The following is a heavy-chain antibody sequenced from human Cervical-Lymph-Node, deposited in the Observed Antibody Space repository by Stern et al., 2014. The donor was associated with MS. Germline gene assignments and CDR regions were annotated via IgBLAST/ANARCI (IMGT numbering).Heavy chain of an antibody. V-gene: IGHV3-21*04. CDR1: GFTFSSYS. Sequence: EVQLVQSGGGLVKPGGSLRLSCAASGFTFSSYSMNWVRQAPGKGLEWVSSISSSSSYIYYADSVKGRFTISRDNAKNSLYLQMNSLRAEDTAVYYCANNIVATQDFDYWGQGTLVTVSS. CDR3: ANNIVATQDFDY. J-gene: IGHJ4*02. D-gene: IGHD5-12*01. CDR2: ISSSSSYI.